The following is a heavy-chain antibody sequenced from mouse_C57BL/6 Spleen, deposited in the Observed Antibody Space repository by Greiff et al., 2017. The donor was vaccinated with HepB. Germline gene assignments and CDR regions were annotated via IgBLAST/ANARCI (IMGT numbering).Heavy chain of an antibody. V-gene: IGHV10-1*01. J-gene: IGHJ1*03. CDR1: GFSFNTYA. CDR3: VSRTGTGYFDV. D-gene: IGHD4-1*01. Sequence: EVKLVESGGGLVQPKGSLKLSCAASGFSFNTYAMNWVRQAPGKGLEWVARIRSKSNNYATYYADSVKDRFTISRDDSESMLYLQMNNLKTEDTAMYYCVSRTGTGYFDVWGTGTTVTVSS. CDR2: IRSKSNNYAT.